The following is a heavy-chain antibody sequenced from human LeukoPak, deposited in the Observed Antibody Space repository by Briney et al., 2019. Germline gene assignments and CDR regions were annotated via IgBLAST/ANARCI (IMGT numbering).Heavy chain of an antibody. D-gene: IGHD3-9*01. CDR2: ISSSSSYI. CDR3: ARANDNYYYYYMDV. Sequence: GGSLRLSCAASGFTFSSYSMSWVRQAPGKGLEWVSSISSSSSYIYYADSVKGRFTISRDNAQNSLYLQMNSLRAEDTAVYYCARANDNYYYYYMDVWGKGTTVTISS. CDR1: GFTFSSYS. J-gene: IGHJ6*03. V-gene: IGHV3-21*01.